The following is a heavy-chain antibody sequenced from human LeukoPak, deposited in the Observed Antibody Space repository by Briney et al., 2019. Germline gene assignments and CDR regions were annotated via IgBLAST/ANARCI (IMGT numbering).Heavy chain of an antibody. Sequence: SETLSLTCTVSGGSISSYYWSWIRQPPGKGLEWIGYIYYSGSTNYNPSLKSRVTISVDTSKNQFSLKLSSVTAADTAVYYCARGQIVVVPAATSYYYYMDVWGKGTTVTVSS. V-gene: IGHV4-59*12. CDR2: IYYSGST. J-gene: IGHJ6*03. D-gene: IGHD2-2*01. CDR1: GGSISSYY. CDR3: ARGQIVVVPAATSYYYYMDV.